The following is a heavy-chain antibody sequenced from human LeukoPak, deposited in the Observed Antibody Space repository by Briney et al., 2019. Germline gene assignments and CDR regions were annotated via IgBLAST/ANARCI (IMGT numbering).Heavy chain of an antibody. CDR3: CESGTCSCYDY. Sequence: GGSLRLSCAASGFTFNGSAMHWVRQAPGKGLEWVSTISGGGGSTYYADSVKGRFTISRDNSINTLYLQMNSLRAEHTAVYYSCESGTCSCYDYWGQGTLVTVSS. CDR2: ISGGGGST. J-gene: IGHJ4*02. V-gene: IGHV3-23*01. D-gene: IGHD2-15*01. CDR1: GFTFNGSA.